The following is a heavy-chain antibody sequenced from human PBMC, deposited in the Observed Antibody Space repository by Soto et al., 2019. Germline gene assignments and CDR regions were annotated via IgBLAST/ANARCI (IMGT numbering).Heavy chain of an antibody. Sequence: LKIFCKVSGYIFPSYWIRWVPQRPGKGLEWLGIIYPGDSDTRYSPSFQGQVTISADKSISTAYRQWSSLKASDTAMYYCARRELPYYMDVWGKGTTGTVSS. D-gene: IGHD1-7*01. CDR3: ARRELPYYMDV. CDR1: GYIFPSYW. V-gene: IGHV5-51*01. J-gene: IGHJ6*03. CDR2: IYPGDSDT.